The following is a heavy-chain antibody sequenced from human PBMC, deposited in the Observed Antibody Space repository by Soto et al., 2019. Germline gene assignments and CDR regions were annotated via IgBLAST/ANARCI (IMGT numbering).Heavy chain of an antibody. V-gene: IGHV4-59*01. J-gene: IGHJ4*02. Sequence: PSETLSLTGTVSGVSITDYYCSWIRQAPGKGLESMGYIYYSGVPFYNPSLNSRATISRDTSKNQFSLNLYFVTTADTAVYYCAHSLIPVMITTHGYAQLSCDYWGQRSLVAVSS. CDR2: IYYSGVP. CDR1: GVSITDYY. CDR3: AHSLIPVMITTHGYAQLSCDY. D-gene: IGHD3-16*01.